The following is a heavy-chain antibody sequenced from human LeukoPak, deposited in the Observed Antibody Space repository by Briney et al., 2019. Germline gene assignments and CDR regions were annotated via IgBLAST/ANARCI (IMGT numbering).Heavy chain of an antibody. CDR3: ARGLSGITGTTAAFDI. CDR1: GGTFSSYA. CDR2: IIPIFGTA. Sequence: ASVKVSCKASGGTFSSYAISWVRQAPGQGLEWMGGIIPIFGTANYAQKFQGRVTITTDESTSTAYMELSSLRSEDTAVYYCARGLSGITGTTAAFDIWGQETMVTVSS. V-gene: IGHV1-69*05. D-gene: IGHD1-7*01. J-gene: IGHJ3*02.